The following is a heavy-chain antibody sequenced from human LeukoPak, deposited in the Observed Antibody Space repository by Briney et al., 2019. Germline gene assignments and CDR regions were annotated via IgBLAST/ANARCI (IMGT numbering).Heavy chain of an antibody. CDR1: GSTVSSYV. D-gene: IGHD1-26*01. CDR3: VKGGSGSYYDRFDY. CDR2: ISSSGERT. V-gene: IGHV3-23*01. Sequence: GGSLRLSCVVAGSTVSSYVVGWVRQPPGKGLEWVSFISSSGERTFYADTVKGRFTISRANSKNTLYLQMNSLRVEDTAIYYCVKGGSGSYYDRFDYWGQGTLVTVSS. J-gene: IGHJ4*02.